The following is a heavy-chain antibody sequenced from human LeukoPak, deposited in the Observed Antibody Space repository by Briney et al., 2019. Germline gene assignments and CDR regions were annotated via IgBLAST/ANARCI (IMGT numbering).Heavy chain of an antibody. D-gene: IGHD5-18*01. V-gene: IGHV4-34*01. CDR2: INHSGST. J-gene: IGHJ4*02. Sequence: PGGSLRLSCAASGFTFSDYYMSWIRQPPGKGLEWIGEINHSGSTNYNPSLKSRVTISVDTSKNQFSLKLSSVTAADTAVYYCARLRGSARMVTVGPAYFDYWGQGTLVTVSS. CDR1: GFTFSDYY. CDR3: ARLRGSARMVTVGPAYFDY.